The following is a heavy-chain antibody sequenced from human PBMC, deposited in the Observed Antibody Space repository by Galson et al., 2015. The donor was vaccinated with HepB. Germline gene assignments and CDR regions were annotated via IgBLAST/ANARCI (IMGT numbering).Heavy chain of an antibody. CDR1: GFGFGHYA. D-gene: IGHD3-10*01. J-gene: IGHJ4*02. CDR2: ISGAGGST. V-gene: IGHV3-23*01. Sequence: SLRLSCAGSGFGFGHYAMSWARQAPGKGLEWLSAISGAGGSTYYANSVRGRFTIAGDNSKNTLYLQMNGLRAEDTAVYYCAKGSDYYGSGTYYNGALYSDHWGQGTLVTVSS. CDR3: AKGSDYYGSGTYYNGALYSDH.